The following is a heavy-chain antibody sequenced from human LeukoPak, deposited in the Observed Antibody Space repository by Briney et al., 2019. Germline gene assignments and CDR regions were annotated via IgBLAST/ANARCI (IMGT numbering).Heavy chain of an antibody. V-gene: IGHV3-7*01. Sequence: GGSLRLSCAASGFTFSSYWMSWVRQAPGKGLEWVANIKQDGSEKYYVDSVKGRFTISRDNAKNSLYLQMNSLRAEDTAVYYCARAIAVVPAAILGYYFDYWGQGTLVTVSS. CDR3: ARAIAVVPAAILGYYFDY. CDR1: GFTFSSYW. D-gene: IGHD2-2*02. CDR2: IKQDGSEK. J-gene: IGHJ4*02.